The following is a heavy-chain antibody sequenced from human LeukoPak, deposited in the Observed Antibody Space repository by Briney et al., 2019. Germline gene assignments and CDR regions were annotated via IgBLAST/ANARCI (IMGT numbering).Heavy chain of an antibody. CDR1: GFTFSTYA. Sequence: GACLRLSRAASGFTFSTYAMSWVRQAPGKGLEWVSVISGSGGSIYYADSVKGRFTISRDNSKNTLYLQMNTLRAEDTAVYYCAKDAPMRPFGPWGQGTLVTVSS. J-gene: IGHJ5*02. CDR3: AKDAPMRPFGP. CDR2: ISGSGGSI. V-gene: IGHV3-23*01. D-gene: IGHD6-25*01.